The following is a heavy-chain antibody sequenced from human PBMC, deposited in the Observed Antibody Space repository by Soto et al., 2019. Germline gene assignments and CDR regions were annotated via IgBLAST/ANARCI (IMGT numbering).Heavy chain of an antibody. V-gene: IGHV3-23*01. CDR1: GFTFSSYA. Sequence: GWSLRLSCAASGFTFSSYAMSWVRQAPGKGLEWVSAISGSGGSTYYADSVKGRFTISRDNSKNTLYLQMNSLRAEDTAVYYCAKDITAYSSSWSSPNWFDPWGQGTLVTVSS. CDR3: AKDITAYSSSWSSPNWFDP. J-gene: IGHJ5*02. D-gene: IGHD6-13*01. CDR2: ISGSGGST.